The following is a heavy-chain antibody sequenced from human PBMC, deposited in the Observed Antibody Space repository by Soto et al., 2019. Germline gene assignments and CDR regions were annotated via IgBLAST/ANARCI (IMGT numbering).Heavy chain of an antibody. CDR1: GYSFTSYW. CDR2: IDPSDSYT. J-gene: IGHJ6*02. D-gene: IGHD3-9*01. Sequence: GESLKISCKGSGYSFTSYWISWVRQMPGKGLEWMGRIDPSDSYTNYSPSFQGHVTISAEKSISTAYLQWSSLKASDTAMYYCARVETYDILTGYQSYYYYYGMDVWGQGTTVTVSS. V-gene: IGHV5-10-1*01. CDR3: ARVETYDILTGYQSYYYYYGMDV.